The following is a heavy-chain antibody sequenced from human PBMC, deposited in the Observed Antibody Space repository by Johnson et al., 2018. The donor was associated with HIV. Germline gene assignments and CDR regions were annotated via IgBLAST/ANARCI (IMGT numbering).Heavy chain of an antibody. CDR1: GFTFNTYV. CDR2: VSGGGGIT. J-gene: IGHJ3*02. CDR3: AKRLGFDNRGDQFDI. V-gene: IGHV3-23*04. Sequence: VQLVESGGGVVQPGRSLRLSCEASGFTFNTYVMNWVRQAPGKGLEWVATVSGGGGITYYADSVKGRFSISRDNSNNTLSLQMDSLRVEDTAVYYCAKRLGFDNRGDQFDIWGQGAMVTVSS. D-gene: IGHD3-22*01.